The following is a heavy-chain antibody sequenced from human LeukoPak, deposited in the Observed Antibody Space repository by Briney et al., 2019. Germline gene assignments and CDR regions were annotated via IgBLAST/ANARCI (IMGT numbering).Heavy chain of an antibody. CDR2: IRGSGGST. CDR3: AKAPRRRITMIVVVIPPYFDY. D-gene: IGHD3-22*01. V-gene: IGHV3-23*01. J-gene: IGHJ4*02. Sequence: GGSLRLSCAASGFTFSSYAMSWVRQAPGKGLEWVSAIRGSGGSTYYADSVKGRFTISRDNSKNTLYLQMNSLRAEDTAVYYCAKAPRRRITMIVVVIPPYFDYWGQGTLVTVSS. CDR1: GFTFSSYA.